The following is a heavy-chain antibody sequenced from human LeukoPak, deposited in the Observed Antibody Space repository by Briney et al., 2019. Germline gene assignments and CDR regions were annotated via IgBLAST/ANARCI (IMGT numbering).Heavy chain of an antibody. Sequence: GESLKTSCQGPGFTFTSLWYTWVRQMPGKGLEWMGRIDPSDSYTNYSPSFQGHVTISVDKSISTAYLQWSSLKASDTAMYYCGRQSERHFDDWGQGTLVTVSS. J-gene: IGHJ4*02. CDR3: GRQSERHFDD. V-gene: IGHV5-10-1*01. CDR2: IDPSDSYT. D-gene: IGHD1-1*01. CDR1: GFTFTSLW.